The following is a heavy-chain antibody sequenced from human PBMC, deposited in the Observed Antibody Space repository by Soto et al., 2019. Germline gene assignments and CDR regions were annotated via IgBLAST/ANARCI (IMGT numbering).Heavy chain of an antibody. Sequence: QVQVVESGGGVVQPGTSLRLSCAASGFTFNNYGMHWVRQAPGKGLEWVAVIWYDASHKYYADSVKDRFTISRDNSKKTLYLPMSSLGGEDTAVYYCARDKTFGGTIGNAFYPCGQGTLVTGSS. J-gene: IGHJ5*02. D-gene: IGHD3-16*01. CDR2: IWYDASHK. CDR3: ARDKTFGGTIGNAFYP. CDR1: GFTFNNYG. V-gene: IGHV3-33*01.